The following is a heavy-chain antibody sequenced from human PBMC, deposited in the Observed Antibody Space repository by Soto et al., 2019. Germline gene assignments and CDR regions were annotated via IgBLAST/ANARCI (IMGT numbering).Heavy chain of an antibody. CDR3: ARDYDFWSGYSWFDP. Sequence: SETLSLTCTVSGGSISSGDYYWSWIRQPPGKGLEWIGYIYYSGSTYYNPSLKSRVTISVDTSKNQFSLKLSSVTAADTAVYYCARDYDFWSGYSWFDPWGQGTLVTVSS. D-gene: IGHD3-3*01. CDR1: GGSISSGDYY. CDR2: IYYSGST. V-gene: IGHV4-30-4*01. J-gene: IGHJ5*02.